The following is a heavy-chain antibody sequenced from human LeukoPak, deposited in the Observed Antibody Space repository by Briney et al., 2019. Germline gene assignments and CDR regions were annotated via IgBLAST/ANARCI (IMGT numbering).Heavy chain of an antibody. V-gene: IGHV1-2*02. D-gene: IGHD2-21*02. J-gene: IGHJ5*02. CDR2: LNPKTGGT. CDR1: GYTLTDHY. CDR3: ARVTANHVNWFDP. Sequence: ASVKVSCKASGYTLTDHYIHGVRQAPGQGLEWMGWLNPKTGGTNYAQTFQGRVTMTRDTSISTAYTELSRLTSDDTAVYYCARVTANHVNWFDPCGHGALVTVSS.